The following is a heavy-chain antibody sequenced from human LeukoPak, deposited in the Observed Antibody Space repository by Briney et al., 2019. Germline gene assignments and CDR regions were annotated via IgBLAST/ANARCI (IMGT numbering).Heavy chain of an antibody. Sequence: PSETLSLTCTVSGGSISSGGYYWSWIRQPPGKGLEWIGYIYHSGSTYYNPSLKSRVTISVDTSKNQFSLKLSSVTAADTAVYYCARVGLMTTVTYNWFDPWGQGTLVTVSS. D-gene: IGHD4-17*01. CDR2: IYHSGST. CDR3: ARVGLMTTVTYNWFDP. J-gene: IGHJ5*02. V-gene: IGHV4-30-2*01. CDR1: GGSISSGGYY.